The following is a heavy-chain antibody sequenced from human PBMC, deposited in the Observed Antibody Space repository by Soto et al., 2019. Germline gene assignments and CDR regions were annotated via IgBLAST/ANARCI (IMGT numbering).Heavy chain of an antibody. Sequence: PGGSLRLSCAASGFTLSGYAMDWVRQAPGKGLEYVSGISSNGVGTYYANSVQGRFTISRDNSKNTVYLQMGSLRPEDMAVYYCARRARPDFYYMDVWDKGTTVTVSS. CDR2: ISSNGVGT. CDR1: GFTLSGYA. CDR3: ARRARPDFYYMDV. D-gene: IGHD6-6*01. J-gene: IGHJ6*03. V-gene: IGHV3-64*01.